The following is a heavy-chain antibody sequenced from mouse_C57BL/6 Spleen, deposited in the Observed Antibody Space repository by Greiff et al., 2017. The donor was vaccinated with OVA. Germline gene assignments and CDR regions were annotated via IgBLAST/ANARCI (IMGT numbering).Heavy chain of an antibody. D-gene: IGHD2-2*01. V-gene: IGHV5-6*01. CDR3: ASMVTSYYFDY. CDR2: ISSGGSYT. CDR1: GFTFSSYG. J-gene: IGHJ2*01. Sequence: EVKLMESGGDLVKPGGSLKLSCAASGFTFSSYGMSWVRQTPDKRLEWVATISSGGSYTYYPDSVKGRFTISRDNAKNTLYLQMSSLKSEDTAMYYCASMVTSYYFDYWGQGTTLTVSS.